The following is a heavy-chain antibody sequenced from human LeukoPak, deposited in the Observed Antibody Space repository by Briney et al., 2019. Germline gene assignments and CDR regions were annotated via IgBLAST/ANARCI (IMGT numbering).Heavy chain of an antibody. CDR2: ISSSGSTI. CDR3: ARDRGIAARQFDY. D-gene: IGHD6-6*01. J-gene: IGHJ4*02. V-gene: IGHV3-11*04. Sequence: GGSLRLSCVASGFTFSDYYMSWIRQAPGKGLEWVSYISSSGSTIYYADSVKGRFTISRDNAKNSLYLQMNSLRAEDTAVYYCARDRGIAARQFDYWGQGTLVTVSS. CDR1: GFTFSDYY.